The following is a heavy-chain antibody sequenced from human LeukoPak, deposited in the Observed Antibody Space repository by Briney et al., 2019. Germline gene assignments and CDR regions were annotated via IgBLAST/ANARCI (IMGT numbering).Heavy chain of an antibody. V-gene: IGHV1-2*02. CDR1: GYTFIDSY. CDR3: AREKPAVPGTYFDY. D-gene: IGHD6-19*01. CDR2: IKPNGGGT. J-gene: IGHJ4*02. Sequence: GASVTVSCKSSGYTFIDSYIHWVRQAPGQGLEWMGWIKPNGGGTQYAQRFQDRVTMTRDTSVSSTYMELSGLRSDDTAVYYCAREKPAVPGTYFDYWGQGSLVTVSS.